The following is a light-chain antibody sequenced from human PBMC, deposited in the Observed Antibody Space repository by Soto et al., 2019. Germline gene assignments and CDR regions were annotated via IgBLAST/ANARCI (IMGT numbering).Light chain of an antibody. J-gene: IGLJ2*01. CDR2: SNN. Sequence: QSVLTQPPSASGTPGQRVTISCSGSSSNIGSNTVNWYQQLPGTAPKLLIYSNNQRPSGVPDRFSGSKSGTSASLAISVLQSEDEADYYCAACDDSLNGRGVFGGGTKVTVL. CDR1: SSNIGSNT. V-gene: IGLV1-44*01. CDR3: AACDDSLNGRGV.